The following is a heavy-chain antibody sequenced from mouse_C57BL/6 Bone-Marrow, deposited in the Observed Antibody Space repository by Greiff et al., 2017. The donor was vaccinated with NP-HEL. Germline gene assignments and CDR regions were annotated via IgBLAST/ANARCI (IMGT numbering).Heavy chain of an antibody. CDR3: ARRANWEALLGY. Sequence: VQLQQPGAELVKPGASVKLSCKASGYTFTSYWMHWVKQRPGQGLEWIGMIHPNSGSTNYNEKFKSKATLTVDKSSSTAYMQLSSRTSEDSAVYYCARRANWEALLGYWGQGTTLTVSS. J-gene: IGHJ2*01. D-gene: IGHD4-1*01. V-gene: IGHV1-64*01. CDR2: IHPNSGST. CDR1: GYTFTSYW.